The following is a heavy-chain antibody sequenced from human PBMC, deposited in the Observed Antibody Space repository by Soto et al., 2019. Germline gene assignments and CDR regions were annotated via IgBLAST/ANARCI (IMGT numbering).Heavy chain of an antibody. Sequence: QVQLQQWGAGLLKPSETLSLTCAVYGGSFSGYYWSWIRQPPGKGLEWIGEINHSGSTSYNPSLKSRVTISVDTSKNQFSLKLSSVTAADTAVYYCARGFDFWSGYYFDYWGQGTLVTVSS. V-gene: IGHV4-34*01. CDR2: INHSGST. CDR3: ARGFDFWSGYYFDY. CDR1: GGSFSGYY. D-gene: IGHD3-3*01. J-gene: IGHJ4*02.